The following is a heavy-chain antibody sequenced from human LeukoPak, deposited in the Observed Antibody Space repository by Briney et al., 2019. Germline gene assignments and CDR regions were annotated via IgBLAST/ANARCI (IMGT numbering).Heavy chain of an antibody. D-gene: IGHD6-19*01. CDR1: GFAFSDHS. V-gene: IGHV3-7*01. CDR2: IKKDGSEK. CDR3: ATYSSGWLGRGVY. Sequence: GGSLRLSCGASGFAFSDHSMNWVRQAPGKGLEWVANIKKDGSEKDYVDSVKGRFTVSRDNAKNSLYLQMNSLRAEDTAVYYCATYSSGWLGRGVYWGQGTLVTVSS. J-gene: IGHJ4*02.